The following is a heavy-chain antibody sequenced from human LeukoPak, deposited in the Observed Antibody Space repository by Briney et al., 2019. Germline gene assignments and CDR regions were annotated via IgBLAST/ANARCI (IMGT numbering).Heavy chain of an antibody. D-gene: IGHD2-15*01. CDR3: ARDPRLLGWFDP. CDR2: IYHSGST. CDR1: GVSISSADNY. V-gene: IGHV4-30-2*01. Sequence: SQTLSLTCTVSGVSISSADNYWSWIRQPPGKGLEWIGYIYHSGSTYYNPSLKSRVTISVDRSKNQFSLKLSSVTAADTAVYYCARDPRLLGWFDPWGQGTLVTVSS. J-gene: IGHJ5*02.